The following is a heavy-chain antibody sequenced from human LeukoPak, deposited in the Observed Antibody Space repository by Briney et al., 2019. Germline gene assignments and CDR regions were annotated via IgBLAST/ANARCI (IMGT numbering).Heavy chain of an antibody. CDR3: AKVVSGRFDY. CDR2: ISSSGSST. Sequence: GGSLRLSCAASGFTFSSSAMTWVRQAPGKGLEWVSSISSSGSSTYYSDSVKGRFTISRDTSKNMLYLQMSSLRVEDTAVYYCAKVVSGRFDYWGQGTLVTVSS. CDR1: GFTFSSSA. V-gene: IGHV3-23*01. J-gene: IGHJ4*02. D-gene: IGHD2-15*01.